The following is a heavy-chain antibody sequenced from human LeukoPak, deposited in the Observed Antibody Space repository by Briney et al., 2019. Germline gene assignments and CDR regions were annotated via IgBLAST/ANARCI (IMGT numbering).Heavy chain of an antibody. D-gene: IGHD1-14*01. J-gene: IGHJ4*02. CDR3: ARGVLPDY. CDR1: GGSFSGYY. V-gene: IGHV4-34*01. Sequence: SETLSLTCAVYGGSFSGYYWSWIRQPPGKGLEWIGEINHSGSTNYNPSLKSRVTISVDTSKNQFSLKRSSVTAADTAVYYCARGVLPDYWGQGTLVTVSS. CDR2: INHSGST.